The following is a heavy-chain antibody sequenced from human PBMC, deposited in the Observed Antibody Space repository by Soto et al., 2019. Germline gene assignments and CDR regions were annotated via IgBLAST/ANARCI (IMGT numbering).Heavy chain of an antibody. V-gene: IGHV4-30-4*08. J-gene: IGHJ6*02. CDR2: IHYTGSI. CDR1: GGSISSSSYY. CDR3: VREDDGGDRDYYGLDV. Sequence: SETLSLTCTVSGGSISSSSYYWGWIRQPPGKGLEWIGYIHYTGSIRYNPSLQSRVTMSVDTSKNLFSLNLSSVTAADTAVYFCVREDDGGDRDYYGLDVWGQGTTVTVSS. D-gene: IGHD2-21*02.